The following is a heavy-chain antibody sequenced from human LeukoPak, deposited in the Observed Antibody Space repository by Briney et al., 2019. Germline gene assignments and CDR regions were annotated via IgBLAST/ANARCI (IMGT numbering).Heavy chain of an antibody. CDR3: ARGPKPLAARPDYYYYYMDV. CDR1: GYTFTSYD. V-gene: IGHV1-8*03. Sequence: ASVKVSCKASGYTFTSYDINWVRQATGQGLEWMGWMNPNSGNTGYAQKFQGRVTITRNTSISTAYMELSSLRSEDTAVYYCARGPKPLAARPDYYYYYMDVWGKGTTVTASS. J-gene: IGHJ6*03. D-gene: IGHD6-6*01. CDR2: MNPNSGNT.